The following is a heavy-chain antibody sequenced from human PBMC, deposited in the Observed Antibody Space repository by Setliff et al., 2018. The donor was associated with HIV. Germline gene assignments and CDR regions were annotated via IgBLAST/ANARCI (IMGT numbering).Heavy chain of an antibody. J-gene: IGHJ3*02. CDR1: GYTFTRYA. V-gene: IGHV1-69*05. D-gene: IGHD3-22*01. CDR2: IMPIFGTV. Sequence: SVKVSCKASGYTFTRYAIHWVRQAPGQGLEWMAGIMPIFGTVSHTQKFRGRVRISTDESTSTVYMELSSLRSEDTAVYYCARDRMGGYYDSSGYYGAFDIWGQGTMVTVSS. CDR3: ARDRMGGYYDSSGYYGAFDI.